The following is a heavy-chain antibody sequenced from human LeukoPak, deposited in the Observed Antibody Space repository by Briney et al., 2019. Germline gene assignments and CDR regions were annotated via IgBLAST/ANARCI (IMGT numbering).Heavy chain of an antibody. CDR1: GFTFSSYW. CDR2: INSDGSST. Sequence: GGSLRLSCAASGFTFSSYWMHWVRHAPGKGLVWVSRINSDGSSTSYADSVKGRFTISRDNAKNTLYLQMNSLRAEDAAVYYCARGEVGAAPLDYWGQGTLVTVSS. D-gene: IGHD1-26*01. CDR3: ARGEVGAAPLDY. V-gene: IGHV3-74*01. J-gene: IGHJ4*02.